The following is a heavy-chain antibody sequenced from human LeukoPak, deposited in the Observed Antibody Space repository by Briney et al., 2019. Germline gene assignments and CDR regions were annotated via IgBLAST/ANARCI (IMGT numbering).Heavy chain of an antibody. D-gene: IGHD3-10*01. CDR2: ISGGSTTI. Sequence: GGSLRLSCAASGFTFSSHSMTWVRQAPGKGLEGVSYISGGSTTIYYADSVKGRFTISRDNAKNSLFLQMNSLRAGDTAVYYCARGKPSGSGSYYYYYSIDVWGQGTTVTVSS. J-gene: IGHJ6*02. CDR3: ARGKPSGSGSYYYYYSIDV. V-gene: IGHV3-48*01. CDR1: GFTFSSHS.